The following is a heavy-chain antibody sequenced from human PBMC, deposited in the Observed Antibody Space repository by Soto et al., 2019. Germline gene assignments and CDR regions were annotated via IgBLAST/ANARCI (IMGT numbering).Heavy chain of an antibody. CDR2: ISYDGSNK. V-gene: IGHV3-30*18. J-gene: IGHJ5*02. CDR3: AKSGYCSSTSCPRGNWFDP. D-gene: IGHD2-2*01. CDR1: GFTFSSYG. Sequence: LRLSCAASGFTFSSYGMHWVRQAPGKGLEWVAVISYDGSNKYYADSVKGRFTISRDNSKNTLYLQMNSLRAEDTAVYYCAKSGYCSSTSCPRGNWFDPWGQGTLVTSPQ.